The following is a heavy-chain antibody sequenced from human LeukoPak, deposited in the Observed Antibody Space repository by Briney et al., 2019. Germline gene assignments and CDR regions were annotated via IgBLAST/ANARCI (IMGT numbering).Heavy chain of an antibody. CDR3: ASLLLYSSGWYVAY. D-gene: IGHD6-19*01. J-gene: IGHJ4*02. CDR1: GGSISSSSYY. Sequence: KPSETLSLTCTVSGGSISSSSYYWGWIRHPPGKGLEWIGRIFYSGSTYYSPSLKSRATISVDTSKNQFSLTLTSVTAADTAVYYCASLLLYSSGWYVAYWGQGTLVTVSS. V-gene: IGHV4-39*01. CDR2: IFYSGST.